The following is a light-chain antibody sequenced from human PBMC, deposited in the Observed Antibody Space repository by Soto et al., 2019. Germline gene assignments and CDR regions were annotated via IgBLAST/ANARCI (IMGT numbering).Light chain of an antibody. V-gene: IGKV3-20*01. Sequence: IVLTQSPGTLSLSPGESATLSCRASQTVTDSYLAWYQQTPGQAPRLLIYCTSNRAAGVPNRFRGAGSGTDFTLTISRLEPEDFAVYYCQQFGGSFSFGGGTKVEI. J-gene: IGKJ4*01. CDR2: CTS. CDR1: QTVTDSY. CDR3: QQFGGSFS.